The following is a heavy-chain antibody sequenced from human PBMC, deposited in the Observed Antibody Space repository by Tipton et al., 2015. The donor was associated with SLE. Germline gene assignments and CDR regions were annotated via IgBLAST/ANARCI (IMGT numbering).Heavy chain of an antibody. CDR3: ARAERSGGIAGALDAVDI. CDR1: DYSLSTYG. Sequence: QLVQSGAEMKKPGASVKVSCKASDYSLSTYGFSWVRQAPGQGLEWMGWIIPIFGTANYAQKFQGRVTITADESTSTAYMELSSLRSEDTAVYYWARAERSGGIAGALDAVDIWGQGTMDTVSS. D-gene: IGHD6-13*01. J-gene: IGHJ3*02. CDR2: IIPIFGTA. V-gene: IGHV1-69*13.